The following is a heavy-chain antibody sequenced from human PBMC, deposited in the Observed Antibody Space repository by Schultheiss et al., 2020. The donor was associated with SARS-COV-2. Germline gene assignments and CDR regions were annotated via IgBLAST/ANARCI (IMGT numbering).Heavy chain of an antibody. Sequence: SETLSFTCTVSGGSISSGDYYWSWIRQPPGKGLEWIGYIYYSGSTYYNPSLKSRVTISVDTSKNQFSLKLSSVTAADTAVYYCARDSPLSGRYYFDYWGQGTLVTVSS. J-gene: IGHJ4*02. CDR1: GGSISSGDYY. D-gene: IGHD3-10*01. V-gene: IGHV4-30-4*01. CDR2: IYYSGST. CDR3: ARDSPLSGRYYFDY.